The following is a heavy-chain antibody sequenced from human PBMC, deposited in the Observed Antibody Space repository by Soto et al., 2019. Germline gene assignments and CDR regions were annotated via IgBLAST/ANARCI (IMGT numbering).Heavy chain of an antibody. CDR1: GYTFTSYY. V-gene: IGHV1-46*01. CDR2: INPSGGST. CDR3: ARDRRITIFGVVIIRGYYYYSMDA. Sequence: ASVKVSCKASGYTFTSYYMHWVRQAPGQGLEWMGIINPSGGSTSYAQKFQGRVTMTRDTSTSTVYMEPSSLRSEDTAVYYCARDRRITIFGVVIIRGYYYYSMDAWGQGTTVTVSS. J-gene: IGHJ6*02. D-gene: IGHD3-3*01.